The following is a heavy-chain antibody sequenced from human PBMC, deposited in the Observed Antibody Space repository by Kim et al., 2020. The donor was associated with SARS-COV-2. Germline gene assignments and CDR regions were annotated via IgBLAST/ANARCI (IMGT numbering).Heavy chain of an antibody. CDR1: GFTFTDYY. Sequence: GGSLRLSCAASGFTFTDYYMTWIRQAPGKGLELVSYISTSGSIIYYADSVKGRFTISRDNAKNSLYLQMNSLRAEDTAVYYCARHMVVVTAGGPWGQGTLVTVSS. V-gene: IGHV3-11*01. D-gene: IGHD2-21*02. CDR3: ARHMVVVTAGGP. J-gene: IGHJ5*02. CDR2: ISTSGSII.